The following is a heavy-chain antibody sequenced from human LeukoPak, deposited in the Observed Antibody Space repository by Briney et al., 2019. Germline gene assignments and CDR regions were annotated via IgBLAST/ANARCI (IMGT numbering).Heavy chain of an antibody. CDR1: GFTFSSYE. Sequence: GGTLRLSCAASGFTFSSYEMNWVRQAPGKGLEWVSYISSSGSTIYYAGSVKGRFTISRDNAKNSLYLQMNSLRAEDTAVYYCARDEVGEQWLVPLDYWGQGTLVTVSS. D-gene: IGHD6-19*01. J-gene: IGHJ4*02. CDR3: ARDEVGEQWLVPLDY. V-gene: IGHV3-48*03. CDR2: ISSSGSTI.